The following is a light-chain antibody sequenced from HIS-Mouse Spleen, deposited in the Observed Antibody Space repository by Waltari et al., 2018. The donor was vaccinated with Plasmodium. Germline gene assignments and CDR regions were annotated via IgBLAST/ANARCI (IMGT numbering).Light chain of an antibody. J-gene: IGLJ3*02. V-gene: IGLV3-9*01. CDR3: QVWDSSTV. CDR1: NIGRKN. Sequence: SYELTQPLPVSVALGQTARITCGGNNIGRKNVHWYQQKPGQAPVLVIYRDSNRPSGIPERFSGSNSGNTATLTISRAQAGDEADYYCQVWDSSTVFGGGTKLTVL. CDR2: RDS.